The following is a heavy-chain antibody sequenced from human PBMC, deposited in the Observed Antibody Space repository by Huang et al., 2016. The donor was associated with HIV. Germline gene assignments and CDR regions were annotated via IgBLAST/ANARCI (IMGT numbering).Heavy chain of an antibody. CDR3: AHSKVGTSSFDY. CDR1: GFSLSTYGVG. Sequence: QITLKESGPTLVKPTQTLTLTCTFSGFSLSTYGVGVGWIRQPPGKALEGLALIYWDDDKRYSPSLRRRLTISKDTSKTQVVLTMTNLDPVDTATYYCAHSKVGTSSFDYWGQGILVIVSS. V-gene: IGHV2-5*02. J-gene: IGHJ4*02. D-gene: IGHD1-26*01. CDR2: IYWDDDK.